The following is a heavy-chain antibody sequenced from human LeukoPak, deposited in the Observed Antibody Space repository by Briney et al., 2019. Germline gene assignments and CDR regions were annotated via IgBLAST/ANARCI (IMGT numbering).Heavy chain of an antibody. CDR3: AREWGITGTPQQKYYYYYGMDV. D-gene: IGHD1-7*01. CDR1: GGSISSYY. Sequence: SEALSLTCTVSGGSISSYYWSWIRQPAGKGLEWIGRIYTSGSTNYNPSLKSRVTMSVDTSKNQFSLKLSSVTAADTAVYYCAREWGITGTPQQKYYYYYGMDVWGQGTTVTVSS. CDR2: IYTSGST. V-gene: IGHV4-4*07. J-gene: IGHJ6*02.